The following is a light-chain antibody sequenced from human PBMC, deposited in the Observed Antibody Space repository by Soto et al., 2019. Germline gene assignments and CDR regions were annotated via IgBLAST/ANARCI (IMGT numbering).Light chain of an antibody. J-gene: IGKJ1*01. CDR2: GAS. CDR3: QQYGSSGT. CDR1: QSVSNNY. V-gene: IGKV3-20*01. Sequence: EIVLTQSPGTLSLSPGERATLSCRASQSVSNNYLAWYQQKPGQAPLLLIYGASNRATGIPDRFSGSGSGTDFTLTISRLDPEDFAVYYCQQYGSSGTFGQGTKVDIK.